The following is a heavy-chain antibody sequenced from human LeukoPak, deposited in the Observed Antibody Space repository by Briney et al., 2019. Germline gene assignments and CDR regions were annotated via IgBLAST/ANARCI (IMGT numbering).Heavy chain of an antibody. V-gene: IGHV1-2*02. D-gene: IGHD7-27*01. CDR1: GYTFTSYY. CDR3: ARAETGDNADDAFDI. CDR2: INPNSGGT. J-gene: IGHJ3*02. Sequence: GASVKVSCKASGYTFTSYYMHWVRQAPGQGLEWMGWINPNSGGTNYAQKFQGRVTMTRDTSISTAYMELSRLRSDDTAVYYCARAETGDNADDAFDIWGQGTMVTVSS.